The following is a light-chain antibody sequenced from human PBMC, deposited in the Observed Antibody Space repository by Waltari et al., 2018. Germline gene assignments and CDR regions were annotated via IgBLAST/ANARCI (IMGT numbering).Light chain of an antibody. Sequence: DIQVTQSPSSLSASVGDRVIITCRTSQTITNYLNWYQKKPGKAHQLLIYASSNLQSGVPASFSGSGSGTDFTLTISSLQPDDFATYFCQQTYSVPLTFGGGTRVEIK. V-gene: IGKV1-39*01. CDR2: ASS. J-gene: IGKJ4*01. CDR3: QQTYSVPLT. CDR1: QTITNY.